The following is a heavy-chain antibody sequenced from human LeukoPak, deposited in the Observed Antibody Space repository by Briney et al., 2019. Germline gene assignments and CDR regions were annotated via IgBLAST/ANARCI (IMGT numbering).Heavy chain of an antibody. V-gene: IGHV3-48*01. CDR1: GFTFSGYG. CDR2: ISSSSSTI. J-gene: IGHJ4*02. CDR3: ARGGRSSGF. Sequence: VGSLRVSCAASGFTFSGYGMNWVRQAPGKGLEWVSYISSSSSTIYYADSVKGRFTISRDNAKNSLYLQMNSLRAEDTAVYYCARGGRSSGFWGQGTLVTVSS. D-gene: IGHD6-19*01.